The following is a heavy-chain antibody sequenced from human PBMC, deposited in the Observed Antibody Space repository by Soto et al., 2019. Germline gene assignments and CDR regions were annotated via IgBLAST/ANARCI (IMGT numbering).Heavy chain of an antibody. CDR3: ARRTTVTLGNNYYYMDV. J-gene: IGHJ6*03. D-gene: IGHD4-17*01. V-gene: IGHV4-4*02. CDR1: SGSISSTNW. Sequence: PSETLSLTCAVSSGSISSTNWWSWVRQPPGKGLEWIGEIYHSGSTNYNPSLKSRVTISVDKSKNQFSLKLTSVTAADTAVYYCARRTTVTLGNNYYYMDVWGNGTTVTVTS. CDR2: IYHSGST.